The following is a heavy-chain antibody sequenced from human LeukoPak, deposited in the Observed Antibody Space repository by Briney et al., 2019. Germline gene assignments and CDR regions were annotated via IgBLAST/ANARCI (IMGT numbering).Heavy chain of an antibody. Sequence: GGPWKLPGEALGLPFRGFVMTGVGQAQAKGLEWVAVISYDGSNKYYADSVKGRFTISRDNSKNTLYLQMNSLRAEDTAVYYCARDGELDYWGQGTLVTVSS. D-gene: IGHD7-27*01. V-gene: IGHV3-30-3*01. CDR2: ISYDGSNK. CDR3: ARDGELDY. CDR1: GLPFRGFV. J-gene: IGHJ4*02.